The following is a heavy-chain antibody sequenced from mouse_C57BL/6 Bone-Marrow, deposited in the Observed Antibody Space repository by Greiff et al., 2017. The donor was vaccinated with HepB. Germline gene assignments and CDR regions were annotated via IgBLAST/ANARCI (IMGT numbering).Heavy chain of an antibody. CDR2: INPNNGGT. CDR3: ARLYYGSSRWFAY. D-gene: IGHD1-1*01. Sequence: VQLQQSGPELVKPGASVKISCKASGNTFTDYYMNWVKQSHGKSLEWIGDINPNNGGTSYNQKFKGKATLTVDKSSSTAYMELRSLTSEDSAVYYCARLYYGSSRWFAYWGQGTLVTVSA. V-gene: IGHV1-26*01. CDR1: GNTFTDYY. J-gene: IGHJ3*01.